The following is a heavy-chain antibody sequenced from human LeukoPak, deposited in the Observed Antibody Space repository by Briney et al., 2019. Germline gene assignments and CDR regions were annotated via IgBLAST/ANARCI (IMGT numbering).Heavy chain of an antibody. CDR2: INPNSGGS. Sequence: ASVTVSCKASGYTFTGYYMHWVRQAPGQGLEWMGWINPNSGGSNYAQKFQGWVTMTRGTSISTAYMELSRLRSDDTAVYYCARGYGYDSSGYDYWGQGTLVTVSS. J-gene: IGHJ4*02. V-gene: IGHV1-2*04. CDR1: GYTFTGYY. D-gene: IGHD3-22*01. CDR3: ARGYGYDSSGYDY.